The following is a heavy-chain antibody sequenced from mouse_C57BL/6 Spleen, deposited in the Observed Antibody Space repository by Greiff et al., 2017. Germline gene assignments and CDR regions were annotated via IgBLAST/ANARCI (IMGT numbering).Heavy chain of an antibody. CDR3: ASSTARVEATRDFAV. V-gene: IGHV1-50*01. CDR1: GYTFTSYW. CDR2: IDPSDSYT. Sequence: VQLQQPGAELVKPGASVKLSCKASGYTFTSYWMQWVKQRPGQGLEWIGEIDPSDSYTNYNQKFKGKATLTVDTSSSPASMQLSSLTSADSAVYSYASSTARVEATRDFAVWGTGTTVTVSS. J-gene: IGHJ1*03. D-gene: IGHD1-1*01.